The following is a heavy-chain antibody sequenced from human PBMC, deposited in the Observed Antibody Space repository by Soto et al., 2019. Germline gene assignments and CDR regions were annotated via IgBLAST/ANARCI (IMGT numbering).Heavy chain of an antibody. CDR3: ARGSSIVCLYYGMDV. Sequence: QVQLQESGPGLVKPSQTLSLTCTVSGGSISSGGYYWTWIRQHPGKGLEWIGYNYYSGISYYNPSLKSRVTISLDTSKNQFSLKLSSVTAADTAVYYCARGSSIVCLYYGMDVWGQGTTVTVSS. V-gene: IGHV4-31*03. J-gene: IGHJ6*02. CDR1: GGSISSGGYY. D-gene: IGHD6-6*01. CDR2: NYYSGIS.